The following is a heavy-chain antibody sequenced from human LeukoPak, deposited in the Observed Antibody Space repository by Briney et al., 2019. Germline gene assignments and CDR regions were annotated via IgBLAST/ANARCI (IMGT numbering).Heavy chain of an antibody. J-gene: IGHJ5*02. CDR2: IYYSGST. Sequence: SETLSLTCTVSGGSISSYYWSWIWQPPGKGLEWIGYIYYSGSTNYNPSLKSRVTISVDTSKNQFSLKLSSVTAADTAVYYCARLQLFGRNWFDPWGQGTLVTVSS. CDR3: ARLQLFGRNWFDP. D-gene: IGHD1-1*01. CDR1: GGSISSYY. V-gene: IGHV4-59*01.